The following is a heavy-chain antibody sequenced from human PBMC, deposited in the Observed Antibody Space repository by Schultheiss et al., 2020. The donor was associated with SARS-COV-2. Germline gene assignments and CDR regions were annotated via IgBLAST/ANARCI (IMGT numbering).Heavy chain of an antibody. D-gene: IGHD6-19*01. CDR3: AKASGWYAARWFDP. J-gene: IGHJ5*02. V-gene: IGHV3-64*04. Sequence: GGSLRLSCSASGFTFSSYAMHWVRQAPGKGLEYVSAISSNGGSTYYADSVKGRFTISRDNAKNSLYLQMNSLRAEDTAVYYCAKASGWYAARWFDPWGQGTLVTVSS. CDR1: GFTFSSYA. CDR2: ISSNGGST.